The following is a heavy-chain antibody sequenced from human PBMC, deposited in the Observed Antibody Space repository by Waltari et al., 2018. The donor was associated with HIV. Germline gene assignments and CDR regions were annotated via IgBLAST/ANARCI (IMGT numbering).Heavy chain of an antibody. D-gene: IGHD4-17*01. Sequence: EVHLVESGGGLVQPVRSLTLYCAASGFIVSNNFMTWVRQAPRKRLGWFFVIYVSDNAYYADSVEGRFAISRDNSNNTVFLQMNILRTEDTAMYYCARGGDNGDINFWGHGTLVTVSS. V-gene: IGHV3-66*02. CDR1: GFIVSNNF. CDR3: ARGGDNGDINF. CDR2: IYVSDNA. J-gene: IGHJ4*01.